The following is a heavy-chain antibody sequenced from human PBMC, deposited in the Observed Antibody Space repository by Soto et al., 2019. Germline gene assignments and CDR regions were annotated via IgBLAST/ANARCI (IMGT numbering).Heavy chain of an antibody. CDR1: GFTFSSYG. Sequence: GGSLRLSCAASGFTFSSYGMHWVLQAPGKGLEWVAVIWYDGSNKYYADSVKGRFTISRDNSKNTLYLQMNSLRAEDTAVYYCARVESSGYSYRGRQTYYFDYWGQGT. V-gene: IGHV3-33*01. J-gene: IGHJ4*02. D-gene: IGHD3-22*01. CDR2: IWYDGSNK. CDR3: ARVESSGYSYRGRQTYYFDY.